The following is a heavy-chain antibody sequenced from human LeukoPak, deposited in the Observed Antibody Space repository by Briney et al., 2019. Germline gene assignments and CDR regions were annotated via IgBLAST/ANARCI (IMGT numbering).Heavy chain of an antibody. J-gene: IGHJ4*02. CDR3: ASSRGRDGYNCDY. Sequence: AGGSLRLSCAASGFTFSSYGMHWVRQAPGKGLEWVAVIWYDGSNKYYADSVKGRFTISRDNSKNTLYLQMNSLRAGDMAVYYCASSRGRDGYNCDYWGQGTLVTVSS. V-gene: IGHV3-33*01. CDR2: IWYDGSNK. CDR1: GFTFSSYG. D-gene: IGHD5-24*01.